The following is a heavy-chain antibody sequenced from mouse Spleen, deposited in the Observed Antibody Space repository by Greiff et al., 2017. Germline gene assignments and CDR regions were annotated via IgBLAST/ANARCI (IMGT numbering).Heavy chain of an antibody. CDR2: IWSDGST. D-gene: IGHD4-1*02. CDR3: ARTQLGVDAMDY. J-gene: IGHJ4*01. CDR1: GFSLTNYA. V-gene: IGHV2-4-1*01. Sequence: QVHVKQSGPGLVAPSQSLSITCTVSGFSLTNYAVHWVRQSPGKGLEWLGVIWSDGSTDYNAAFISRLSISKDNSKSQVFFKMNSLQADDTAIYYCARTQLGVDAMDYWGQGTSVTVSS.